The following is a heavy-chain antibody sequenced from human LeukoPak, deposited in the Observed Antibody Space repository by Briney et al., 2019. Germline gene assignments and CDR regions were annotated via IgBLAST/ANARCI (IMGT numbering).Heavy chain of an antibody. D-gene: IGHD3-3*02. J-gene: IGHJ3*02. CDR3: ARDADRFDLPDHLRGRSGLGSDI. CDR2: INPGGTT. V-gene: IGHV1-46*01. CDR1: GYSFSSYY. Sequence: ASVKVSCKASGYSFSSYYIHWVRQAPGQGLEWMGIINPGGTTNYARRFQDRVTMTSDMSTSTVYMELRSLGSEDTAVYYCARDADRFDLPDHLRGRSGLGSDIWGQGTMVTVSS.